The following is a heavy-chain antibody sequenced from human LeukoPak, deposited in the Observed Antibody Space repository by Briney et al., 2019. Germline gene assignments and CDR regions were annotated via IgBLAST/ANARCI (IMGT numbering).Heavy chain of an antibody. J-gene: IGHJ4*02. CDR2: IYSGGNT. Sequence: PGGSLRLSCAASGFTVSSSYMSWVRQAPGKGLEYASVIYSGGNTYYAGSVKGRFTISRDNSKNTVYLQMNSPRAEDTAVYYCARLIAATGRLYFDYWGQGTLVTVSS. D-gene: IGHD6-13*01. V-gene: IGHV3-53*01. CDR3: ARLIAATGRLYFDY. CDR1: GFTVSSSY.